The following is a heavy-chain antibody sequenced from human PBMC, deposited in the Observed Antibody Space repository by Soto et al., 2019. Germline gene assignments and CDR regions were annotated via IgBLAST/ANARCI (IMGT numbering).Heavy chain of an antibody. CDR2: IYYISGP. CDR1: GDSVSNGDYS. J-gene: IGHJ6*02. D-gene: IGHD4-17*01. V-gene: IGHV4-30-4*01. Sequence: PSETLSLTCSVSGDSVSNGDYSWSWIRQPPGKGLEWIGYIYYISGPYYNPSLQSRVTISMDTSKTQVSLNLTSVTAADTAAYFSAQDPSHAYVDSSYYYXXXXXAWGPGLTVTVSS. CDR3: AQDPSHAYVDSSYYYXXXXXA.